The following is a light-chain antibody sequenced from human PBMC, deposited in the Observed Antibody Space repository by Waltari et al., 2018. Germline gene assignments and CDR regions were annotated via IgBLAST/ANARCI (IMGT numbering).Light chain of an antibody. CDR1: QSVGTY. V-gene: IGKV3-11*01. J-gene: IGKJ2*01. CDR2: DAS. CDR3: QQRSSWTPHT. Sequence: IVLTQSPATLSLSPGETATHSCRASQSVGTYLAWYQQKPGQAPRLLIYDASNRATGIPDRFRGSGSGTDFTLTISSLEPEDFALYYCQQRSSWTPHTFGQGARLEIK.